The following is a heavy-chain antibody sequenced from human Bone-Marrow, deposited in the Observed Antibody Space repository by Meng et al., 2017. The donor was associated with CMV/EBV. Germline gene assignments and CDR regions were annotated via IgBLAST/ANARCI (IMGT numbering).Heavy chain of an antibody. V-gene: IGHV3-15*01. D-gene: IGHD2-21*01. Sequence: GESLKISCAASGFTFSNAWMSWVRQAPGKGLEWVGRIKSKTGGGTTDYAAPVKGRFTISRDDSKNTLYLQMNSLKTEDTAVYYCTTDLWVNFDYWGQGTLVTVSS. CDR2: IKSKTGGGTT. J-gene: IGHJ4*02. CDR3: TTDLWVNFDY. CDR1: GFTFSNAW.